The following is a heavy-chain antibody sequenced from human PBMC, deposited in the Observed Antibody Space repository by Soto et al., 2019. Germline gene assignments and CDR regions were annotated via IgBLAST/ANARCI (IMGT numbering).Heavy chain of an antibody. J-gene: IGHJ4*02. CDR2: IWYDGSNK. V-gene: IGHV3-33*01. CDR3: ARDPIAAGYYFDY. Sequence: GGSLRLSCAASGFTFSSYGMHWVRQAPGKGLEWVAVIWYDGSNKYYADSVKGRFTISRDNSKNTLYLQMNSLRAEDTAVYYCARDPIAAGYYFDYWGQGTLVTVSS. CDR1: GFTFSSYG. D-gene: IGHD6-13*01.